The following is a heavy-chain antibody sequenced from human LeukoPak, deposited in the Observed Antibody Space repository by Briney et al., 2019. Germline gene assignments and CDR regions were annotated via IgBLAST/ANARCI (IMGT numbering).Heavy chain of an antibody. CDR1: GCSISSGGYY. Sequence: TLSLTCTVSGCSISSGGYYWSWIPQHPGKGRVWLGYIYYSGRTYYNPYLKSRVTISVDTSKNQFSLKLSSVTAADTAVYYCARDRRGYCSSTSCYYYYYYMDVWGKGTTVTVSS. J-gene: IGHJ6*03. CDR3: ARDRRGYCSSTSCYYYYYYMDV. V-gene: IGHV4-31*03. CDR2: IYYSGRT. D-gene: IGHD2-2*01.